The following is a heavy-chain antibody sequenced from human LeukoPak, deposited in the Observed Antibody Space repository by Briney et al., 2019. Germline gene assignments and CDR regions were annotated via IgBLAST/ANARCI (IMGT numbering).Heavy chain of an antibody. Sequence: GSSVKVSRKASGGGFPFTSHAISWVRRAPGQGLEWRGGLIAIYGSAKYAQKFQGRVTITSDESTHTVYMELSSLTPEDSAVYYCAGFFYDNRGDAFDIRGQGTMVTVSS. V-gene: IGHV1-69*01. J-gene: IGHJ3*02. D-gene: IGHD3-22*01. CDR2: LIAIYGSA. CDR3: AGFFYDNRGDAFDI. CDR1: GGGFPFTSHA.